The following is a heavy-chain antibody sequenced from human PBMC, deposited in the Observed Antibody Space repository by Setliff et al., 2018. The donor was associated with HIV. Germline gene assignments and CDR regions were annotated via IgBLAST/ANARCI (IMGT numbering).Heavy chain of an antibody. V-gene: IGHV3-30-3*01. D-gene: IGHD6-19*01. CDR3: ARDQEWLVEVEGDALHI. CDR2: ISYDETTK. Sequence: GGSLRLSCAASGFIFNKFALHWVRQAPGKGLEWVAIISYDETTKLYADSVKGRFTISRDNFKNTLFLQMNSLRAEDTAVYYCARDQEWLVEVEGDALHIWGQGTMVTVSS. J-gene: IGHJ3*02. CDR1: GFIFNKFA.